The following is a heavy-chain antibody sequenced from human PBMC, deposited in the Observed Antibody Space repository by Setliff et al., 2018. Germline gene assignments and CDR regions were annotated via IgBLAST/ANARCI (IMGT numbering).Heavy chain of an antibody. J-gene: IGHJ3*02. CDR3: ARVLFHCSSTSCYLDAFDI. Sequence: GASVKVSCKASGYTFTGYYMYWVRQAPGQGLEWMGWISAYNGNTNYAQKLQGRVTMTTDTSTSTAYMELRSLRSDDTAVYYCARVLFHCSSTSCYLDAFDIWGQGTMVTVSS. CDR1: GYTFTGYY. V-gene: IGHV1-18*04. D-gene: IGHD2-2*01. CDR2: ISAYNGNT.